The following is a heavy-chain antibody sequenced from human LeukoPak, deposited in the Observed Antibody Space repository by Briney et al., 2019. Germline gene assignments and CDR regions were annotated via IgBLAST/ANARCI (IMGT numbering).Heavy chain of an antibody. D-gene: IGHD2/OR15-2a*01. J-gene: IGHJ4*02. CDR2: IKQDGSEQ. CDR1: GFTFSSYW. Sequence: TGGSLRLSCAASGFTFSSYWMTWVRQAPGKGLEWVANIKQDGSEQSYMDSVKGRFTISRDNARNSLFLEMNSLRCDDTAIYYCARVVLDALWVIDYWGEGTLVTVSP. CDR3: ARVVLDALWVIDY. V-gene: IGHV3-7*01.